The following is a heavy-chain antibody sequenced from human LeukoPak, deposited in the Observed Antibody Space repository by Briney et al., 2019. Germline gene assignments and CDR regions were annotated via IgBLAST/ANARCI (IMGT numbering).Heavy chain of an antibody. CDR2: IYYSGST. Sequence: SETLSLTCTVSGGSISSYYWSWIRQPPGKGLEWIGYIYYSGSTNYNPSLKSRVTISVDTSKNQFSLKLSSVTAADTAVYYCARTKDYYDSSGYYQGEYFDYWGQGTLVTVSS. CDR3: ARTKDYYDSSGYYQGEYFDY. CDR1: GGSISSYY. D-gene: IGHD3-22*01. J-gene: IGHJ4*02. V-gene: IGHV4-59*01.